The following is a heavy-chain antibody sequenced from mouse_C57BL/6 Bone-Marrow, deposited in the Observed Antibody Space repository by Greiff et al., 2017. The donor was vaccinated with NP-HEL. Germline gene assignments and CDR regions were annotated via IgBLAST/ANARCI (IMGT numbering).Heavy chain of an antibody. Sequence: VKLVESGPELVKPGASVKLSCKASGYTFTSYDINWVKQRPGQGLEWIGWIYPRDGSTKYNEKFKGKATLTVDTSSSTAYMELHSLTSEDSAVYFCARKAQATYYAMDYWGQGTSVTVSS. J-gene: IGHJ4*01. V-gene: IGHV1-85*01. CDR2: IYPRDGST. CDR3: ARKAQATYYAMDY. D-gene: IGHD3-2*02. CDR1: GYTFTSYD.